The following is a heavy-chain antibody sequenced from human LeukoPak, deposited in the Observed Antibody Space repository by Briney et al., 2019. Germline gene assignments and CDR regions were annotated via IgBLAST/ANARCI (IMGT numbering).Heavy chain of an antibody. Sequence: GGSLRLSCAASGFTFSSYWMSWVRQAPGKGLEWVANIKQDGSEKYYVDSVKGRSTISRDNAKNSLYLQMNSLRAEDTAVYYCARDDVDATHDYWGQGTLVTVSS. V-gene: IGHV3-7*05. CDR1: GFTFSSYW. D-gene: IGHD5-24*01. J-gene: IGHJ4*02. CDR3: ARDDVDATHDY. CDR2: IKQDGSEK.